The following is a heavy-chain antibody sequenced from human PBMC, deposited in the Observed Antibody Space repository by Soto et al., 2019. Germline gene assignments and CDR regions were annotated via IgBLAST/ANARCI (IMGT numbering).Heavy chain of an antibody. Sequence: QVQLQDSGPGLVKPSETLSLTCTVSGGSVSSGSYYWSWIRQPPGKGLEWIGYIYYSGSTNYNPSRTSRVTISVDPSKNQCSLKLSSVTAADTAVYYCAREPGYYDSSGYYRFEAFDYWGQGTLVTVSS. J-gene: IGHJ4*02. CDR2: IYYSGST. CDR1: GGSVSSGSYY. V-gene: IGHV4-61*01. D-gene: IGHD3-22*01. CDR3: AREPGYYDSSGYYRFEAFDY.